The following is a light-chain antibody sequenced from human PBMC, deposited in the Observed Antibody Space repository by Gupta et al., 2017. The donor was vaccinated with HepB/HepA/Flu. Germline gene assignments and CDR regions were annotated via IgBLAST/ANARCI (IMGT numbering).Light chain of an antibody. V-gene: IGLV1-40*01. J-gene: IGLJ2*01. CDR1: SSNIGAGYD. Sequence: QSVLTQPPSVSGAPGQRVTISCTGSSSNIGAGYDLHWYQQLPGTAPKLLIYDNSNRPSGVPDRFSGAKSGTSASLAITGLQAEDAADYYCQSYNSSLSGVVFGGGTKLTVL. CDR3: QSYNSSLSGVV. CDR2: DNS.